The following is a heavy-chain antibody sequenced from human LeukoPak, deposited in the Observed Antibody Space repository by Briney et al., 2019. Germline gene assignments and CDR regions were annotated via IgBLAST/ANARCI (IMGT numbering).Heavy chain of an antibody. CDR2: IIPIFGTA. D-gene: IGHD6-19*01. CDR1: GGTFSSYA. J-gene: IGHJ4*02. V-gene: IGHV1-69*13. Sequence: SVKVSCKASGGTFSSYAISWVRQAPGQGLEWMGGIIPIFGTANYAQKFQGRVTITADESTSTAYMELSSLRSEDTAVYYCATPNSSGWLTFDYWGQGTLVTVSS. CDR3: ATPNSSGWLTFDY.